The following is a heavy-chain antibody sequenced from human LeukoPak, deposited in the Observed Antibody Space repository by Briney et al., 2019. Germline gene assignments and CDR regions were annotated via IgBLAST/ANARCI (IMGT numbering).Heavy chain of an antibody. D-gene: IGHD3-16*01. CDR2: IKQDGSEK. Sequence: GGSLRLSCAASGFTFSSYWMSWVRQAPGKGLEWVANIKQDGSEKYYVDSVKGRFTISRDNSKNTLYLQMNSLRAEDTAVYYCTRGDDYVWGNLYGMDVWGQGTTVTVSS. CDR1: GFTFSSYW. V-gene: IGHV3-7*03. J-gene: IGHJ6*02. CDR3: TRGDDYVWGNLYGMDV.